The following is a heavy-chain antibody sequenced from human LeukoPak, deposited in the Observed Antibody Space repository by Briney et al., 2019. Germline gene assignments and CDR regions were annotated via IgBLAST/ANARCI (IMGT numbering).Heavy chain of an antibody. CDR2: ISGSGGST. CDR1: GFTVSSNY. J-gene: IGHJ4*02. V-gene: IGHV3-23*01. Sequence: GGSLRLSCAASGFTVSSNYMSWVRQAPGKGLEWVSAISGSGGSTYYADSVKGRFTISRDNSKNTLYLQMNSLRAEDTAVYYCAKRLEQLVDLGSDYWGQGTLVTVSS. D-gene: IGHD6-13*01. CDR3: AKRLEQLVDLGSDY.